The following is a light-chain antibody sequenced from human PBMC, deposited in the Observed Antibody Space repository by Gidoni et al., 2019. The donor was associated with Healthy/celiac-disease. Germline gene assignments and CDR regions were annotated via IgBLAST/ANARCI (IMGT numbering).Light chain of an antibody. CDR2: VAS. Sequence: EIMLTQSPATLSLSPGERATLSSRASQSVSIYLAWYQQKPGQALRLLIDVASNRATGIPARFSGSGSGTDFTLPGSLEPEDFAVYYCQQRSNCPPELTFGGGTKVEIK. V-gene: IGKV3-11*01. CDR1: QSVSIY. CDR3: QQRSNCPPELT. J-gene: IGKJ4*01.